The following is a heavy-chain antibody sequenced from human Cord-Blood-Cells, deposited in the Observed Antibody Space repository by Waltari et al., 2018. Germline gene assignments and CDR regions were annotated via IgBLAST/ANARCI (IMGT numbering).Heavy chain of an antibody. CDR3: ARDRGRSSWRIPFDY. J-gene: IGHJ4*02. V-gene: IGHV3-53*01. CDR2: IYSGGST. CDR1: GFTVSSNY. Sequence: EVQLVESGGGLIQPGGSLRLSCAASGFTVSSNYMSWVRQAPGKGLEWVSVIYSGGSTYYADSVKGRFTISRDNSKNTLYLQMNSLRAEDTAVYYCARDRGRSSWRIPFDYWGQGTLVTVSS. D-gene: IGHD6-13*01.